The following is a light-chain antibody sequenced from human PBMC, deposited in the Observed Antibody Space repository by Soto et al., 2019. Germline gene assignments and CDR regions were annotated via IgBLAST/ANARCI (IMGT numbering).Light chain of an antibody. CDR1: SSDVGGYNF. CDR3: SSYTSISTVV. V-gene: IGLV2-14*03. Sequence: QSVLTQPASVSGSPGQSITISCTGTSSDVGGYNFVSWYQQHPGKAPKLMIHDVSDLSSGVSNRFSGSKSGNTASLTISGLQAEDEADYYFSSYTSISTVVFGGGTKLTVL. J-gene: IGLJ3*02. CDR2: DVS.